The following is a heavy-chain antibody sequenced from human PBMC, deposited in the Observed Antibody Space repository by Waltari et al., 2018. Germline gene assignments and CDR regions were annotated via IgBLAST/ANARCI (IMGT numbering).Heavy chain of an antibody. CDR3: ARDRSVRWLVPFDY. CDR1: GYTFSRYA. J-gene: IGHJ4*02. D-gene: IGHD6-19*01. CDR2: IIPIFGTA. Sequence: QVQLVQSGAEVKQPGASVKVSCKASGYTFSRYAFSWMRRAPGQWLEWMGRIIPIFGTANYAQKFQGRVTITADKSTSTAYMELSSLRSEDTAVYYWARDRSVRWLVPFDYWGQGTLVTVSS. V-gene: IGHV1-69*06.